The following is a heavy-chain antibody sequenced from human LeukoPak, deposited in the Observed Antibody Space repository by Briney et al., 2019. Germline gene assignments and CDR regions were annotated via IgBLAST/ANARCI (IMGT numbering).Heavy chain of an antibody. CDR2: ISGSGGST. J-gene: IGHJ3*02. CDR1: GFTFSYAW. Sequence: GGSLRLSCAASGFTFSYAWMSWVRQAPGKGLEWVSDISGSGGSTYYADSVKGRFTISRDNSKNTLYLQMNSLRAEDTAVYYCARYRDYYDSSGYSADAFDIWGQGTMVTVSS. CDR3: ARYRDYYDSSGYSADAFDI. V-gene: IGHV3-23*01. D-gene: IGHD3-22*01.